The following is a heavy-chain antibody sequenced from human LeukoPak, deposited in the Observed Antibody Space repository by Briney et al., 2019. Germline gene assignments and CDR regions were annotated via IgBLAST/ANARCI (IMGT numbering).Heavy chain of an antibody. Sequence: GGSLRLSCGASGFTFSDYYMSWIRQAPGKGLEWVSYISSSGSTIYYADSVKGRFTISRDNAKNSLYLQMNSLRAEDTAVYYCARYGYSYAITGDAFDIWGQGTMVTVSS. CDR1: GFTFSDYY. CDR2: ISSSGSTI. CDR3: ARYGYSYAITGDAFDI. D-gene: IGHD5-18*01. V-gene: IGHV3-11*01. J-gene: IGHJ3*02.